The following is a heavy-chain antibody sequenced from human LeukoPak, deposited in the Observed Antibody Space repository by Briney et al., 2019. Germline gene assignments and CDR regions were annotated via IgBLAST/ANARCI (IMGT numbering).Heavy chain of an antibody. CDR1: GGSISNYY. CDR2: IYNSGST. V-gene: IGHV4-59*01. J-gene: IGHJ4*02. CDR3: ARVGDYALKD. Sequence: SGTLSPTCTVSGGSISNYYWTWIRQPPGKGLEWIGYIYNSGSTNYNPSLKSRVTISVDTSKNQFSLKLSSVTAADTAVYYCARVGDYALKDWGQGTLVTVSS. D-gene: IGHD4-17*01.